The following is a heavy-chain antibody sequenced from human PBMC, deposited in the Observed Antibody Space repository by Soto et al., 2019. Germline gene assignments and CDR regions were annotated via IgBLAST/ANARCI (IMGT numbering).Heavy chain of an antibody. J-gene: IGHJ6*02. V-gene: IGHV4-34*01. CDR1: GGSFSGYY. CDR2: MNYSGST. CDR3: ARTGGMDV. Sequence: QVQLQQWGAGLLKPSETLSLTCAVYGGSFSGYYWSWLRQPPGKGPEWIGEMNYSGSTKYNPSLESRVNIPVDTSKKQSSLKLTSVSAADTAVYYCARTGGMDVWSQGAAVTVSS.